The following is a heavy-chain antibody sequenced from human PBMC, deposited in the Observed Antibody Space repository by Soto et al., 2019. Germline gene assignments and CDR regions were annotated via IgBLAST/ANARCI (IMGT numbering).Heavy chain of an antibody. Sequence: ASVKVSCKASGYTFTSYAMHWVRQAPGQRLEWMGWINAGNGNTKYSQKFQGRVTITRDTSASTAYMELSSLRSEDTAVYYCARVGAGAGTIDYWGQGTLVTVSS. CDR3: ARVGAGAGTIDY. J-gene: IGHJ4*02. D-gene: IGHD6-19*01. CDR2: INAGNGNT. V-gene: IGHV1-3*01. CDR1: GYTFTSYA.